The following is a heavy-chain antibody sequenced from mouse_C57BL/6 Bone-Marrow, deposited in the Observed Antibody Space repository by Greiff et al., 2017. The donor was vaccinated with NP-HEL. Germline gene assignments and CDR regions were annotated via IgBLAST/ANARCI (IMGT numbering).Heavy chain of an antibody. J-gene: IGHJ2*01. Sequence: EVKLMESGGDLAKPGGSLKLSCAASGFTFSSYGMSWVRQTPDKRLEWVATISSGGSYTYYPDSVKGRFTISRDNAKNTLYLQMSSLKSEDTAMYYCARRSPFDYWGQGTTLTVSS. CDR1: GFTFSSYG. CDR3: ARRSPFDY. V-gene: IGHV5-6*02. CDR2: ISSGGSYT.